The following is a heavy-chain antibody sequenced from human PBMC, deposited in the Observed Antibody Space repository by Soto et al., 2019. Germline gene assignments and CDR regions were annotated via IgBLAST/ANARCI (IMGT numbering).Heavy chain of an antibody. CDR1: GYTFTGYY. D-gene: IGHD3-16*01. CDR2: INPNSGGT. J-gene: IGHJ6*02. Sequence: GASVKVSCKASGYTFTGYYMHWVRQAPGQGLEWMGWINPNSGGTNYAQKFQGRVTMTRDTSISTAYMELSRLRSDDTAVYYCARDPRLLGLWPSHYGMDVWGQGTTVTVSS. V-gene: IGHV1-2*02. CDR3: ARDPRLLGLWPSHYGMDV.